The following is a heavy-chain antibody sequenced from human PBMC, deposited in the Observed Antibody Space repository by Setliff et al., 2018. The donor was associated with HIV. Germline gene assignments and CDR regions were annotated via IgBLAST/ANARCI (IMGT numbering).Heavy chain of an antibody. Sequence: SETLSLTCNVSGGSISSGSYYWTWIRQPAGKGLEWIGRVYTSGSTNYNPSLKSRVTMSVDTSKNQFSLSLSSVTAADTAVYFCARGLRSDNYYFHGMDVWGQGTTVTVSS. D-gene: IGHD5-12*01. CDR2: VYTSGST. CDR1: GGSISSGSYY. V-gene: IGHV4-61*02. J-gene: IGHJ6*02. CDR3: ARGLRSDNYYFHGMDV.